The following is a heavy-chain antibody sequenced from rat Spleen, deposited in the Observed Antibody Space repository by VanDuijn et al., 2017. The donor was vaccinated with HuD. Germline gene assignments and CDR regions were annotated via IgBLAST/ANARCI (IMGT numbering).Heavy chain of an antibody. CDR1: GFTFKNYW. CDR2: ITTTGGAP. CDR3: AKALMDA. Sequence: EVQLVESGGDLVQPGRSLRLSCVASGFTFKNYWMTWIRQAPGKGLDWVASITTTGGAPYYPDSVKGRFTISRDNAKSTLYLQMDSLRSEDTATYYCAKALMDAWGQGASVTVSS. V-gene: IGHV5-31*01. J-gene: IGHJ4*01.